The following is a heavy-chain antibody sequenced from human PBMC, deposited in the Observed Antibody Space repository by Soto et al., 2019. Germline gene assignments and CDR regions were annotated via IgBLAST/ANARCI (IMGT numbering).Heavy chain of an antibody. CDR2: IYYSGST. D-gene: IGHD4-17*01. Sequence: SETLSLTCTVSGGSISSYYWSWIRQPPGKGLEWIGYIYYSGSTNYNPSPKSRVTISVDTSKNQFSLKLSSVTAADTAVYYCARGGAVTTRPGWFDPWGQGTLVTVSS. CDR1: GGSISSYY. CDR3: ARGGAVTTRPGWFDP. J-gene: IGHJ5*02. V-gene: IGHV4-59*01.